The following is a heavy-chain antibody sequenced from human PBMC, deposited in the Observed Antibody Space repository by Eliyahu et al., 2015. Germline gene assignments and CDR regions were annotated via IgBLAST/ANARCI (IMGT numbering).Heavy chain of an antibody. J-gene: IGHJ4*02. Sequence: EVQLLESGGGLVQPGGSLRLSCAASGFXFSLYAMSWVRQAPGKGLEWVSAISGSGDYTYYADSVKGRFTIFRDNSKNTLYLQMNSLRAGDTTVYYCAKAAYSSGWYEDYWGQGTLVTVSS. CDR1: GFXFSLYA. CDR2: ISGSGDYT. D-gene: IGHD6-19*01. CDR3: AKAAYSSGWYEDY. V-gene: IGHV3-23*01.